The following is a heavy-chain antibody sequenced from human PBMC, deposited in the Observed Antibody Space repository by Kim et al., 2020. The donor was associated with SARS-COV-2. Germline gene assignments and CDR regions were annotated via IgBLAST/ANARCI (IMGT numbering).Heavy chain of an antibody. D-gene: IGHD6-19*01. CDR2: IYYSGST. J-gene: IGHJ5*02. CDR3: ARDGSSGWYFSWGWFDP. Sequence: SETLSLTCTVSGGSISSYYWSWIRQPPGKGLEWIGYIYYSGSTNYNPSLKSRVTISVDTSKNQFSLKLSSVTAADTAVYYCARDGSSGWYFSWGWFDPWGQGTLVTVS. V-gene: IGHV4-59*01. CDR1: GGSISSYY.